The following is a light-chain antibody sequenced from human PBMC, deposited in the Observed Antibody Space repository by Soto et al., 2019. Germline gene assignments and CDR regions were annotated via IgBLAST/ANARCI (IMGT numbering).Light chain of an antibody. J-gene: IGKJ5*01. V-gene: IGKV1-39*01. CDR1: ESISRH. Sequence: DIQMTQSPSSLSASVGDRVTITCRASESISRHLNWYQQKPGKAPNLLIYAASSLQNGVPSRFSRSGSGTDFTLTISNLQPEDFATYYCHQSYSTLSITFGQGTRLEIK. CDR2: AAS. CDR3: HQSYSTLSIT.